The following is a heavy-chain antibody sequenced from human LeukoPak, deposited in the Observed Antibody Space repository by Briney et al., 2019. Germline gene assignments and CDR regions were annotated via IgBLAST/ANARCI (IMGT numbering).Heavy chain of an antibody. CDR1: GGSFSGYY. D-gene: IGHD1-14*01. J-gene: IGHJ6*03. Sequence: SETLSLTCAVYGGSFSGYYWSWIRQPPGKGLEWIGEINHSGSTNYNPSLKSRVTISVDTSKNQFSLKLSSVTAADTAVYYCARCPDVYYYYYMDVWGKGTTVTVSS. CDR2: INHSGST. V-gene: IGHV4-34*01. CDR3: ARCPDVYYYYYMDV.